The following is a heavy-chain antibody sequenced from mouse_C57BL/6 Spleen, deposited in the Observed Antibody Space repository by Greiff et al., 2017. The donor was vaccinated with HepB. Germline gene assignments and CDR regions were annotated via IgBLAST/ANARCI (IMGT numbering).Heavy chain of an antibody. CDR1: GYTFTDYY. D-gene: IGHD2-4*01. Sequence: EVQLQQSGPELVKPGASVKISCKASGYTFTDYYMNWVKQSHGKSLEWIGDINPNNGGTSYNQKFKGKATLTVDKSSSTAYMELRSLTSEDSAVYYCARCDYDSLYAMDYWGQGTSVTVSS. V-gene: IGHV1-26*01. CDR3: ARCDYDSLYAMDY. J-gene: IGHJ4*01. CDR2: INPNNGGT.